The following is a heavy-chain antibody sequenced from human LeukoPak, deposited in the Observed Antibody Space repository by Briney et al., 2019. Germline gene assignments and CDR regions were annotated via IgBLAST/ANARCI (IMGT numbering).Heavy chain of an antibody. CDR3: ASSVDIVATPFDY. D-gene: IGHD5-12*01. V-gene: IGHV4-59*01. J-gene: IGHJ4*02. CDR1: GGSISSYY. Sequence: PSETLSLTCTVPGGSISSYYWSWIRQPPGKGLEWIGYIYYSGSTNYNPSLKSRVTISVDTSKNQFSLKLSSVTAADTAVYYCASSVDIVATPFDYWGQGTLVTVSS. CDR2: IYYSGST.